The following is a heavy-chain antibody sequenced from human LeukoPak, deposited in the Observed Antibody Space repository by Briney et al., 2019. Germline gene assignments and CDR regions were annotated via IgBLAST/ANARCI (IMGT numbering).Heavy chain of an antibody. Sequence: SETLSLTCAVYGGSFSGYYWSWIRQPPGKGLEWIGEINHSGSTNYNPSLKSRVTISVDTSKNQFSLKLSSVAAADTAVYYCARGSSSSRDFDYWGQGTLVTVSS. D-gene: IGHD6-13*01. V-gene: IGHV4-34*01. CDR3: ARGSSSSRDFDY. CDR2: INHSGST. J-gene: IGHJ4*02. CDR1: GGSFSGYY.